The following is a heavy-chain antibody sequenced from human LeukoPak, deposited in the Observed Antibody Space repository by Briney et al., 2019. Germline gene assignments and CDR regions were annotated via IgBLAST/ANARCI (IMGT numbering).Heavy chain of an antibody. CDR3: AKTSKLWLRLSAFDI. D-gene: IGHD5-18*01. CDR1: GGSFSGYY. Sequence: SETLSLTCAVYGGSFSGYYWSWIRQPPGKGLEWIGEINHSGSTNYNPSLKSRVTISVDTSKNQFSLKLSSVTAADTAVYYCAKTSKLWLRLSAFDIWGQGTMVTVSS. J-gene: IGHJ3*02. V-gene: IGHV4-34*01. CDR2: INHSGST.